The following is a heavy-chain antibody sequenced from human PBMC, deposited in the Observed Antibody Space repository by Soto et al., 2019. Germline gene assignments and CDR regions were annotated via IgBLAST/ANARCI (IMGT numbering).Heavy chain of an antibody. V-gene: IGHV4-39*01. Sequence: PWETLSLTCSVSGGSISSSSYYWGWIRQPPGKGLEGIGSIYYSGSTYYNPSLKSRVTISVDTSKNQFSLKLSSVTAADTAVYYCATIVAAALDYCGHGTLVTVSS. D-gene: IGHD2-15*01. CDR3: ATIVAAALDY. J-gene: IGHJ4*01. CDR2: IYYSGST. CDR1: GGSISSSSYY.